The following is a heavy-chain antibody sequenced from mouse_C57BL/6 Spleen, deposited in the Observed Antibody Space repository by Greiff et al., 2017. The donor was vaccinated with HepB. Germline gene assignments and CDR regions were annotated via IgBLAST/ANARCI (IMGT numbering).Heavy chain of an antibody. D-gene: IGHD1-1*01. CDR3: ANYYGSTWFAY. CDR2: IYPGDGDT. V-gene: IGHV1-82*01. CDR1: GYAFSSSW. J-gene: IGHJ3*01. Sequence: QVQLQQSGPELVKPGASVKISCKASGYAFSSSWMNWVKQRSGKGLEWIGRIYPGDGDTNYNGKFKGKATLTADKSSSTAYMQLSSLTSEDSAVYFCANYYGSTWFAYWGQGTLVTVSA.